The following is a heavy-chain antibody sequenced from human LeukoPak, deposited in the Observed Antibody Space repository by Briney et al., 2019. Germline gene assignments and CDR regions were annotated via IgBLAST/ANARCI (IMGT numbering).Heavy chain of an antibody. CDR3: ARGPYYDILTGYYTLYYFDY. V-gene: IGHV4-39*07. Sequence: SETLSLTCTVSGGSISSSSYYWGWIRQPPGKGLEWIGSIYYSGSTYYNPSLKSRVTISVDTSKNQFSLKLSSVTAADTAVYYCARGPYYDILTGYYTLYYFDYWGQGTLVTVSS. CDR1: GGSISSSSYY. D-gene: IGHD3-9*01. CDR2: IYYSGST. J-gene: IGHJ4*02.